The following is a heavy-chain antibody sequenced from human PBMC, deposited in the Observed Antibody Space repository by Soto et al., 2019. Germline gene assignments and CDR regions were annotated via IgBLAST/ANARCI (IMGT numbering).Heavy chain of an antibody. CDR3: ARQWELSGYYYGMDV. V-gene: IGHV1-8*01. Sequence: GASVKVSCKTSGYTFTSYDINWVRQASGQGLEWMGWMNPHNGNTGYAQKFQGRVTMTRDTSISTAYMELSSLRSGDTAVYYCARQWELSGYYYGMDVWGQGTTVTVSS. CDR1: GYTFTSYD. CDR2: MNPHNGNT. J-gene: IGHJ6*02. D-gene: IGHD1-26*01.